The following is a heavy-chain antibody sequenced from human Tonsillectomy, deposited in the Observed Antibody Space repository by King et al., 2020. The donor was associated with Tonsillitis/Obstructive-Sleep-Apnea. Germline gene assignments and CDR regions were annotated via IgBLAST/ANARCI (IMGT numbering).Heavy chain of an antibody. Sequence: QLVQSGAEVKKPGSSVKVSCKASGGTFSSYAISWVRQAPGQGLEWMGGIIPIFCTANYAQKFQGRVTITADESTSTAYMELSSLRSEDTAVYYCARDRVGGCSSTSCYTSDYWGQGTLVTVSS. CDR2: IIPIFCTA. CDR3: ARDRVGGCSSTSCYTSDY. V-gene: IGHV1-69*01. CDR1: GGTFSSYA. J-gene: IGHJ4*02. D-gene: IGHD2-2*02.